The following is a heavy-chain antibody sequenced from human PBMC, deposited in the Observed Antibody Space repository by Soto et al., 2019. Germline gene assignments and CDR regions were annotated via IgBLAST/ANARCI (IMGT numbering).Heavy chain of an antibody. CDR1: GYTFTSYG. V-gene: IGHV1-18*01. CDR3: ARDTPLYYDSSGPGWFDP. D-gene: IGHD3-22*01. CDR2: ISAYNGNT. Sequence: ASVKVSCKASGYTFTSYGISWVRQAPGQGLEWMGWISAYNGNTNYAQKLQGRVTMTTDTYTSTAYMELRSLRSDDTAVYYCARDTPLYYDSSGPGWFDPWGQGTLVTVSS. J-gene: IGHJ5*02.